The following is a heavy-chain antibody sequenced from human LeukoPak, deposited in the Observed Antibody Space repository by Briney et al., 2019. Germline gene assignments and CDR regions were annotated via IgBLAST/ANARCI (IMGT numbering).Heavy chain of an antibody. V-gene: IGHV3-30*18. CDR3: AKGSGGSGSFYNHFDC. J-gene: IGHJ4*02. Sequence: GESLRLSCAASGLSFNSCGMHWVRQAPGKGLEWVAVISSDGSNKYYEDSVKGRSTITRENSKNTLSLQMNSLRTEDTAVFYCAKGSGGSGSFYNHFDCWGQGTLVTVSS. CDR1: GLSFNSCG. CDR2: ISSDGSNK. D-gene: IGHD3-10*01.